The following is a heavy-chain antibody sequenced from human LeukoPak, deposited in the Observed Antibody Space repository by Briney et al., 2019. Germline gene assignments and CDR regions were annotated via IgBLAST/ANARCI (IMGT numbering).Heavy chain of an antibody. CDR3: ARDRPSITGTTLDYFDY. CDR1: GYTFTDYY. Sequence: ASVTVSCKASGYTFTDYYMHWVRQAPGQGLEWMGWINPNIGDTNYAQKFQGRVTMTRDTSISTAYMELSRLRSDDTAVYYCARDRPSITGTTLDYFDYWGQGTLLTVSS. D-gene: IGHD1-7*01. J-gene: IGHJ4*02. CDR2: INPNIGDT. V-gene: IGHV1-2*02.